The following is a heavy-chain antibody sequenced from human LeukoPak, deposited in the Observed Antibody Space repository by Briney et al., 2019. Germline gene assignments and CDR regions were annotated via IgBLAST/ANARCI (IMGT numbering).Heavy chain of an antibody. V-gene: IGHV3-7*01. J-gene: IGHJ4*02. CDR3: ARLYGDYYFDY. Sequence: AGGSLRLSCAASGFTFSSYWMSWVRQAPGKGLEWVANIKQDGSEKYYVDSVKGRFTISRDNAKNSPYLQMNSLRAEDTAVYYCARLYGDYYFDYWGQGTLVTVSS. CDR2: IKQDGSEK. D-gene: IGHD4-17*01. CDR1: GFTFSSYW.